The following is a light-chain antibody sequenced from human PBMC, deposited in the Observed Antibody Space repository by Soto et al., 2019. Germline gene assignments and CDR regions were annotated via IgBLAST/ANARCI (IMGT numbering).Light chain of an antibody. J-gene: IGKJ2*01. CDR3: HRRRNWLLYT. CDR2: DAY. V-gene: IGKV3-11*01. Sequence: EIVLTQSPATLSLSPGERATRSRRATQSVSNYLAWYKQKTGQDPRPIFYDAYIRAIGIPASFSGSGSGTDFTLAISGLEPEYSAVYYCHRRRNWLLYTFGQGTKLEIK. CDR1: QSVSNY.